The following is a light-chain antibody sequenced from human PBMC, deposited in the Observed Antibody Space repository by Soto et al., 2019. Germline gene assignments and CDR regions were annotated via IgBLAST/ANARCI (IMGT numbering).Light chain of an antibody. J-gene: IGKJ1*01. Sequence: VMTQSPATLSVSPGERVTLSCRASQSVGGSLAWYRQKPGQAPRLLIFGASTGAPGISGRFSGSGSGTEFTLAISSLRSEDFAFYYCQQYNTWPRTFGQGTKV. CDR2: GAS. CDR3: QQYNTWPRT. CDR1: QSVGGS. V-gene: IGKV3-15*01.